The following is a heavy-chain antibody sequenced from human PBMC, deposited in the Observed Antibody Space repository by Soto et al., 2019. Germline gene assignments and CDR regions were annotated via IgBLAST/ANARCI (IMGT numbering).Heavy chain of an antibody. CDR1: GYTFTSYG. D-gene: IGHD1-7*01. Sequence: QVQLVQSGAEVKKPGASVKVSCKASGYTFTSYGISWVRQAPGQGLEWMGWISAYNGKTNYAQKLGGRVTMTKRTSTSTGKMELRRLRSDDTALYLCARGFFMELHGSYYYYRMDLWGQGTTVTVSS. J-gene: IGHJ6*02. CDR3: ARGFFMELHGSYYYYRMDL. V-gene: IGHV1-18*04. CDR2: ISAYNGKT.